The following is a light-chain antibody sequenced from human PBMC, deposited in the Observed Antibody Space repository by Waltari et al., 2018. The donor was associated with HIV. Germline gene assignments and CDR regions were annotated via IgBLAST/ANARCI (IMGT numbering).Light chain of an antibody. CDR1: RSDVGDYNY. V-gene: IGLV2-14*03. J-gene: IGLJ1*01. CDR2: DVS. CDR3: SSYTGSSTLGV. Sequence: QSALTQPASVSGSPGQSITISCTGARSDVGDYNYVSWYQQHPGKAPKLMIYDVSNWPSGVSNRFSGSKSGNTASLTISGLQAEDEADYYCSSYTGSSTLGVFGTGTRVTVL.